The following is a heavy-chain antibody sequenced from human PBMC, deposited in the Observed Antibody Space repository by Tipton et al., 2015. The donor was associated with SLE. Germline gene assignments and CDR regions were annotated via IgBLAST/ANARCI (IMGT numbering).Heavy chain of an antibody. D-gene: IGHD5-24*01. V-gene: IGHV3-66*03. J-gene: IGHJ4*02. CDR3: VKDLGSLRDGYNDYC. CDR2: LYATNTA. CDR1: HFSVGFKY. Sequence: SLRLSCATSHFSVGFKYMSWVRQAPGKGLEWVSLLYATNTAYYADSVKGRFTISTDNSKKTLYLHMSSLRAEDTAVYYCVKDLGSLRDGYNDYCWGQGTLVTVSS.